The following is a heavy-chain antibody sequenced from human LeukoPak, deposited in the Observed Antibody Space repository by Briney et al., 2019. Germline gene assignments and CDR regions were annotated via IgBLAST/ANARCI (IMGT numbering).Heavy chain of an antibody. D-gene: IGHD2-2*01. J-gene: IGHJ5*02. Sequence: SQTLSLTCTVPGGSISSGGYYWSWIRQHPGKGLEWIGYIYYSGSTYYNPSLKSRVTISVDTSKNQFSLKLSSVTAADTAVYYCARGIKVPGYCSSTSCSPMFDPWGQGTLVTVSS. CDR2: IYYSGST. CDR3: ARGIKVPGYCSSTSCSPMFDP. CDR1: GGSISSGGYY. V-gene: IGHV4-31*03.